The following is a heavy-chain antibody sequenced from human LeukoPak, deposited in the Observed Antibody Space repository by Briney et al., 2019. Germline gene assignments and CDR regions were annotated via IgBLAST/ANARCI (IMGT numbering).Heavy chain of an antibody. D-gene: IGHD6-19*01. CDR1: GYTFTGYY. CDR2: INPNSGGT. J-gene: IGHJ5*02. CDR3: ARDSAYSSGWYYNWFDP. V-gene: IGHV1-2*02. Sequence: ALVKVSCKASGYTFTGYYIHWVRQAPGQGLEWMGWINPNSGGTNYAQKFQGRVTMTRDTSISTAYMELSRLRSDDTAVYYCARDSAYSSGWYYNWFDPWGQGTLVTVSS.